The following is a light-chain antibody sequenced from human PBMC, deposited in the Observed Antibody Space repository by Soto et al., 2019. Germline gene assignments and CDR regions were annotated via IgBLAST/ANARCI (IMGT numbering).Light chain of an antibody. Sequence: EIVMTQSPVTLSVSPGERATLSCRASESVGSNLAWYQQKPGQPPRLLIYDASMRETGVPPRFSGSGSGTEFTLTISNLQSEDFAIYFGQKFNKWPWTFGQGPKVESK. CDR1: ESVGSN. J-gene: IGKJ1*01. V-gene: IGKV3-15*01. CDR3: QKFNKWPWT. CDR2: DAS.